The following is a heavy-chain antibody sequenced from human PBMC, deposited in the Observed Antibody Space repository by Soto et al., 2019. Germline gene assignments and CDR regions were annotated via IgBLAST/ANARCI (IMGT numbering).Heavy chain of an antibody. CDR1: GFTFSSSG. CDR3: AADLAPTGPFNRIDP. V-gene: IGHV1-58*02. J-gene: IGHJ5*02. CDR2: IVVGSSNT. D-gene: IGHD1-1*01. Sequence: QIQLEQFGPEVKKPGTPLKVSCRASGFTFSSSGIHWVRQARGQRLEWIGWIVVGSSNTKYAKKFQVRVNITADVYTNTAYLELPRLTSEDGAQYYCAADLAPTGPFNRIDPWGQGTLVTLSS.